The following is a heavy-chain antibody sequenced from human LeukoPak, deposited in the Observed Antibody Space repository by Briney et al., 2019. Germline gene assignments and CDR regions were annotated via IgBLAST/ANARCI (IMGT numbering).Heavy chain of an antibody. CDR3: ARHSLGYCSSTSCSYNWFDP. J-gene: IGHJ5*02. CDR1: GGSISSSSYY. Sequence: SETLSLTCTVSGGSISSSSYYWGWIRQPPGKGLEWIGSIYYSGSTYYNPSLKSRVTISVDTSKNQFSLKLSSVTAADTAVYYRARHSLGYCSSTSCSYNWFDPWGQGTLVTVSS. V-gene: IGHV4-39*01. D-gene: IGHD2-2*01. CDR2: IYYSGST.